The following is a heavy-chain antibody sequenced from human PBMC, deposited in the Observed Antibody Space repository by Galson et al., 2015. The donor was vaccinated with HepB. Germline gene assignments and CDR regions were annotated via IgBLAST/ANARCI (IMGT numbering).Heavy chain of an antibody. J-gene: IGHJ5*02. D-gene: IGHD1-26*01. Sequence: SLRLSCAASGFTFSSYAMSWVRQAPGKGLEWVSAISGSGGSTYYADSVKGRFTISRDNSKNTLYLQMNSLRAEDTAVYYCAKDCGYEWELLGGFDPWGQGTLVTVSS. V-gene: IGHV3-23*01. CDR1: GFTFSSYA. CDR3: AKDCGYEWELLGGFDP. CDR2: ISGSGGST.